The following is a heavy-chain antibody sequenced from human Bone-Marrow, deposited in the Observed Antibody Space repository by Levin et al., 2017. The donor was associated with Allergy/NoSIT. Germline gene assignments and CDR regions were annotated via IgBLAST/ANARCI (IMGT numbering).Heavy chain of an antibody. Sequence: LRLSCTVSGASISSNDYYWSWIRQPPGKGLEWIGYIYSSGNTHYNPSLKSRVTMSLDASKNKISLKLNSVTAADTAVYYCARDRDYYDSSGYDIVYYGMDVWGQGTTVTVSS. CDR3: ARDRDYYDSSGYDIVYYGMDV. V-gene: IGHV4-30-4*01. J-gene: IGHJ6*02. D-gene: IGHD3-22*01. CDR2: IYSSGNT. CDR1: GASISSNDYY.